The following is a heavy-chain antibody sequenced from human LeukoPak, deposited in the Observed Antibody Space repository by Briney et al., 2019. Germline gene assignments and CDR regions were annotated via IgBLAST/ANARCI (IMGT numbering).Heavy chain of an antibody. D-gene: IGHD4/OR15-4a*01. Sequence: SETLSLTCTVSGGSTSSYYWSWIRQPPGKGLEWIASIYYSGSSYYNPSLKSRVTISVDTSKSQFSLKLSSVTAADPAVYYCVRQDYAGYFDYWGQGTLVTVSS. V-gene: IGHV4-39*01. CDR2: IYYSGSS. CDR3: VRQDYAGYFDY. J-gene: IGHJ4*02. CDR1: GGSTSSYY.